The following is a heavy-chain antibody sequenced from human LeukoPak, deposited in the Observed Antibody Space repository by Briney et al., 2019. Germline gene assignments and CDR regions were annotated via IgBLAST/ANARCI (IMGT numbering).Heavy chain of an antibody. CDR2: IYSGGST. V-gene: IGHV3-66*01. CDR3: ARDRHYYGSGSYYAPDYYYGMDV. J-gene: IGHJ6*02. CDR1: GFTVSSNY. D-gene: IGHD3-10*01. Sequence: GGSLRLSCAASGFTVSSNYMSWVRQAPGKGLEWVSVIYSGGSTYYADSVKGRFTISRDNSKNTLYLQMNSLRAEDTAVYYCARDRHYYGSGSYYAPDYYYGMDVWGQGTTVTVSS.